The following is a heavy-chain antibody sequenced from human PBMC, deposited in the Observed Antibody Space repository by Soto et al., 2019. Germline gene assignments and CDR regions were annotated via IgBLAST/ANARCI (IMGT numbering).Heavy chain of an antibody. CDR3: ARDPPDYYDSSGFGWFDP. V-gene: IGHV3-23*01. CDR2: ISDRGQSV. J-gene: IGHJ5*02. Sequence: TGGSLRLSCAASGFTFSSYAMSWVRQAPGKGLEWVSSISDRGQSVFFADSVKGRFTISRDNSNNTLYLQMNSLRADDTAVYYCARDPPDYYDSSGFGWFDPWGQGTLVTV. CDR1: GFTFSSYA. D-gene: IGHD3-22*01.